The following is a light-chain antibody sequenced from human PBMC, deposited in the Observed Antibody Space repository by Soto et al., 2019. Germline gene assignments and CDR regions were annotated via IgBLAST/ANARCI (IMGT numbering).Light chain of an antibody. Sequence: EIVLTQSPGTLSLSPGERATLSCRASQSVSGSYLAWYQQKPGQAPRLLLYGASSRATGIPDRFSGSGSGTDFTLTISRLDPEDFAVYYCQQYGSSQGKFGQGTKVEIK. CDR1: QSVSGSY. V-gene: IGKV3-20*01. CDR2: GAS. CDR3: QQYGSSQGK. J-gene: IGKJ1*01.